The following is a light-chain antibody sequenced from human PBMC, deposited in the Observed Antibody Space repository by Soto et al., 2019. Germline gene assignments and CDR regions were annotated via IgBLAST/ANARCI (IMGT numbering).Light chain of an antibody. CDR1: QNVNTW. Sequence: DIQMTQSPSTLSASVGDRVTIACRANQNVNTWLAWYQKKPGKAPKLLIYDASNLQSGVPSRFSGSGSGTQFTLSISSLQPDDFATYYCQEYNSAWRFGQGTRWISN. CDR2: DAS. V-gene: IGKV1-5*01. CDR3: QEYNSAWR. J-gene: IGKJ1*01.